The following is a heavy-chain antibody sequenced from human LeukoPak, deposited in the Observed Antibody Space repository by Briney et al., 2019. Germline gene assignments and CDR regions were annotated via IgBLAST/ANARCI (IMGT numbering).Heavy chain of an antibody. J-gene: IGHJ5*02. CDR2: IYPGDSDT. V-gene: IGHV5-51*01. CDR3: AIDSGKTGGSLFDH. D-gene: IGHD1-26*01. Sequence: GESLKISCNGSGYIFMSNCIGRGGQMPGKGLEWMGIIYPGDSDTRYSPSFQGQVTISANKSISNAYLQWSSLKASDTAMYYCAIDSGKTGGSLFDHWGQGTLVTVSS. CDR1: GYIFMSNC.